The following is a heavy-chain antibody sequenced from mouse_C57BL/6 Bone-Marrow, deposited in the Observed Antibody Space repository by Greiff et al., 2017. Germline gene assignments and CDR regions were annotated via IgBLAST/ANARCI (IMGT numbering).Heavy chain of an antibody. J-gene: IGHJ4*01. D-gene: IGHD2-3*01. CDR1: GFTFSSYT. V-gene: IGHV5-9*01. CDR3: ARRWGYYKAMDY. Sequence: EVKLMESGGGLVKPGGSLKLSCAASGFTFSSYTMSWVRQTPQKRLELVATISGCGGNTYYPDRVQGRITISRDNAKNTLYLQMSSLASEDTALYCGARRWGYYKAMDYWGQGTSVTVSS. CDR2: ISGCGGNT.